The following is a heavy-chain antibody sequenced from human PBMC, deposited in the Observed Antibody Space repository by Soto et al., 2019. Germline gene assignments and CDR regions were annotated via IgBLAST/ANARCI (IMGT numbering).Heavy chain of an antibody. CDR1: GDSISSYY. CDR2: IYYSGST. V-gene: IGHV4-59*01. J-gene: IGHJ5*02. D-gene: IGHD3-10*01. CDR3: ARYGSGSSVWFDP. Sequence: SETLSLTCTVSGDSISSYYWIWLRQPPGKGLEWIGYIYYSGSTNYNPSLKSRVTISVDTSKNQFSLKLSSVTAADTAVYYCARYGSGSSVWFDPWGQGTLVTDS.